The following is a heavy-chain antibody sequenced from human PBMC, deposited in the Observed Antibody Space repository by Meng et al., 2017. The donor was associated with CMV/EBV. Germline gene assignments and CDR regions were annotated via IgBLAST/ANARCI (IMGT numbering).Heavy chain of an antibody. Sequence: SVQVSCKASGGTFSSYAISWVRQAPGQGLEWMGGIIPILGRANYAQKFQGRVTITADKSTSTAYMELSSLRSEDTAVYYCARFKEDYYYYGMDVWGQGTTVTVSS. CDR1: GGTFSSYA. CDR3: ARFKEDYYYYGMDV. V-gene: IGHV1-69*10. CDR2: IIPILGRA. J-gene: IGHJ6*02.